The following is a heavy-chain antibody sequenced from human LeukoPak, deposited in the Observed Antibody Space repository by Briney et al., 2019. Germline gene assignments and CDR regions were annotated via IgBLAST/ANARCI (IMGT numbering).Heavy chain of an antibody. Sequence: PGGSLRLSCAASGLSFSSFAMSWVRQGPARGLEWVSSIRGNGETFYADSVKGRFTLSSDSSRNTVYFQLNNLRVEDTAVYFCARDRYCVSTNCPYDCWGQGTPVTVSS. J-gene: IGHJ4*02. V-gene: IGHV3-23*01. CDR1: GLSFSSFA. CDR2: IRGNGET. CDR3: ARDRYCVSTNCPYDC. D-gene: IGHD2-2*01.